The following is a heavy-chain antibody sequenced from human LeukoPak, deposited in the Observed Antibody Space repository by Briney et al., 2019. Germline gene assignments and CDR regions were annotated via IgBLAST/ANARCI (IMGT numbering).Heavy chain of an antibody. J-gene: IGHJ4*02. CDR1: GFTSSSYA. CDR3: AKGATAMEFFDC. Sequence: GTSLRLSCAASGFTSSSYAMSWVRQAPGKGLEWVSGISGSGGSTFYADSLKGRFTISRDISKNTLYLQMNSLRAEDTAVYYCAKGATAMEFFDCWGQGTLVTVSS. V-gene: IGHV3-23*01. CDR2: ISGSGGST. D-gene: IGHD5-18*01.